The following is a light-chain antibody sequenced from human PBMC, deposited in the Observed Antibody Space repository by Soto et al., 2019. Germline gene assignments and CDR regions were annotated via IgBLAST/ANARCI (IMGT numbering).Light chain of an antibody. CDR1: QSIRSW. CDR3: QKGGT. CDR2: DAS. Sequence: DIQMTQSPSTLSASVGDRVTITCRASQSIRSWLAWYQQKPGKAPKLPIYDASSLGSGVPSRFSGRGSGTRINLTLRRREADDFLTYFCQKGGTFRPRTKVEIK. J-gene: IGKJ1*01. V-gene: IGKV1-5*01.